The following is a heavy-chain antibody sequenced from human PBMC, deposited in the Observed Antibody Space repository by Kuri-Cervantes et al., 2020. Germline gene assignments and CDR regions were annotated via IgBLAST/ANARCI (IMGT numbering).Heavy chain of an antibody. V-gene: IGHV3-48*02. Sequence: GESLKISCAASGFTFSSYSMNWVRQAPGKGLEWVSYISSSSSTIYYADSVKGRFTISRDNAKNSLYLQMNSLRDEDTAVYYCAKGAHYYDSSDDAFDIWGQGTMVTVSS. CDR1: GFTFSSYS. CDR2: ISSSSSTI. CDR3: AKGAHYYDSSDDAFDI. J-gene: IGHJ3*02. D-gene: IGHD3-22*01.